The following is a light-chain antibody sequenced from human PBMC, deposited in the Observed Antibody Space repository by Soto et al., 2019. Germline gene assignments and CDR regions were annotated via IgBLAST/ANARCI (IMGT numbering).Light chain of an antibody. CDR2: AAS. V-gene: IGKV1-12*01. Sequence: DIQMTQSPSSVSASVGDRVIITCRASQDITNWLAWYQHKPGKAPNLLIYAASTLQSGVPSRFSGKTSGTEYTLTNSRLQPEDFATYFCQQAKTFPLTFGEGTNVEIK. CDR3: QQAKTFPLT. CDR1: QDITNW. J-gene: IGKJ4*01.